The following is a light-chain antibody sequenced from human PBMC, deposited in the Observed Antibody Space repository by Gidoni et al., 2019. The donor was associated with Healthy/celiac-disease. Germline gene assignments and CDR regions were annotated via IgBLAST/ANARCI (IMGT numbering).Light chain of an antibody. CDR3: QQYGSSHLYS. CDR2: GAS. Sequence: ELVFTQSPGTLSLSPGERATLSCRASQSVSSSCLAWYQQKPGEAPRLLLYGASSRATGIADRFSGSGSGTDFTLTISRLEPEDFAVYYCQQYGSSHLYSFGQGTKVEIK. J-gene: IGKJ2*03. CDR1: QSVSSSC. V-gene: IGKV3-20*01.